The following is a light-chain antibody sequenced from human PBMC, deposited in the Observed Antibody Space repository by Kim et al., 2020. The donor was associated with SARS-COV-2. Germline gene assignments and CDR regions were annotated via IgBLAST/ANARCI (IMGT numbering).Light chain of an antibody. Sequence: ASVGDRVTITCRASQSISSYLDWYQQKPGKAPKLLIYAASSLESGVPSRFSGSGSGTEFTLTISSLQPEDFATYYCQQCNNTPPTFGQGTKVDIK. CDR3: QQCNNTPPT. CDR1: QSISSY. CDR2: AAS. V-gene: IGKV1-39*01. J-gene: IGKJ1*01.